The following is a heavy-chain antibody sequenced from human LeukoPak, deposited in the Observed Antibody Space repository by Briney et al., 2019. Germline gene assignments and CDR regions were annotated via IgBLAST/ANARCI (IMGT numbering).Heavy chain of an antibody. J-gene: IGHJ4*02. Sequence: GGSLRLSCAASGFTFSSYAMSWVRQAPGKGLEWVSVIYSGGTTYHADSVKGRFTISRDISKNTLSLQMNSLRAEDTAVYYCARGRRDGYNLGYWGQGTLVAVSS. CDR2: IYSGGTT. CDR3: ARGRRDGYNLGY. D-gene: IGHD5-24*01. V-gene: IGHV3-53*01. CDR1: GFTFSSYA.